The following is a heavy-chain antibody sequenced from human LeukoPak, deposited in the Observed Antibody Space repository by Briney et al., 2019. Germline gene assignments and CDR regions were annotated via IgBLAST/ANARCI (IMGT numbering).Heavy chain of an antibody. CDR3: VKEANSRYSGWYFDL. Sequence: ASVKVSCKTSGYTFTGYYMHWVRQAPGQGLEWRGWINPNSGGTNYAQKFQGRVTMTRDTSISTAYMELSRLRSDDTAVYYCVKEANSRYSGWYFDLWGRGTVVTVSS. D-gene: IGHD3-10*01. CDR1: GYTFTGYY. CDR2: INPNSGGT. V-gene: IGHV1-2*02. J-gene: IGHJ2*01.